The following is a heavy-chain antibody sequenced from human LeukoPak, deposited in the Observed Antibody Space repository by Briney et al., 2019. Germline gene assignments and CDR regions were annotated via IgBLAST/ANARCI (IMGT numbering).Heavy chain of an antibody. V-gene: IGHV3-23*01. CDR1: GFTFSSYA. CDR3: AKAAASGSYPFDWFDP. J-gene: IGHJ5*02. D-gene: IGHD1-26*01. CDR2: ISGSGGST. Sequence: GGSLRLSCAASGFTFSSYAMSWVRQAPGKGLEGVSAISGSGGSTYYADSVKGRFTISRDNSKNTLYLQMNSLRAEDTAVYYCAKAAASGSYPFDWFDPWGQGTLVTVSS.